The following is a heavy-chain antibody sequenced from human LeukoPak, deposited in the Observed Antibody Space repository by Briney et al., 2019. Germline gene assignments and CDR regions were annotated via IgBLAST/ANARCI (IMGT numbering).Heavy chain of an antibody. D-gene: IGHD6-13*01. CDR1: GGSISSSSYY. CDR2: IYYSGST. Sequence: PSETLSLTCTVSGGSISSSSYYWGWIRQPPGKGLEWIGSIYYSGSTYYNPSLKSRVTISVDTSKNQFSLKLSSVTAADTAVYYCAIYSTLPSGGLSWGQGTLVTVSS. V-gene: IGHV4-39*01. J-gene: IGHJ5*02. CDR3: AIYSTLPSGGLS.